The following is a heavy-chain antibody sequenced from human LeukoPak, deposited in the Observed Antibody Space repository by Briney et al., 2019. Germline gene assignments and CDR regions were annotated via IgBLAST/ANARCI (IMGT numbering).Heavy chain of an antibody. CDR3: ARHKGYTYGYGDY. J-gene: IGHJ4*02. V-gene: IGHV4-39*01. D-gene: IGHD5-18*01. CDR1: GGSISSSSFY. CDR2: IYYSGST. Sequence: SETLSLTCTVSGGSISSSSFYWGWVRQPPGKGLEWIGNIYYSGSTYYNPSLKSRVTISVDTSKNQFSLKLSSVIAAGTAVYYCARHKGYTYGYGDYWGQGTLVTVSS.